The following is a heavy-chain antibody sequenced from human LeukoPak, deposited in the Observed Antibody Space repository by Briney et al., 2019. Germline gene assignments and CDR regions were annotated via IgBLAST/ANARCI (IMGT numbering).Heavy chain of an antibody. Sequence: SGGSLRLSCAASQFTFSNYDMSWVRQAPGRGLEWVSVINSGGSSTSYADSVKGWFTISRDNSENAVYLQMNSLRAEDTAVYYCAKRGSGRYFDYWGQGTLVTVSS. CDR1: QFTFSNYD. D-gene: IGHD5-12*01. J-gene: IGHJ4*02. V-gene: IGHV3-23*03. CDR3: AKRGSGRYFDY. CDR2: INSGGSST.